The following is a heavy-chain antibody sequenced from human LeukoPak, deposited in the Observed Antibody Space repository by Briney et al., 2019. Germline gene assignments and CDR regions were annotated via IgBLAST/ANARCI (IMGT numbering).Heavy chain of an antibody. Sequence: SETLSLTCTVSGGSISSYYWSWIRQPPGKGLEWIGYIYYSGSTNYNPSLKSRVTISVDTSKNQFSLKLSSVTAADTAVYYCARARRGIVVGLTPDNWFDPWGQGTLVTVSS. V-gene: IGHV4-59*08. J-gene: IGHJ5*02. CDR3: ARARRGIVVGLTPDNWFDP. CDR2: IYYSGST. CDR1: GGSISSYY. D-gene: IGHD3-22*01.